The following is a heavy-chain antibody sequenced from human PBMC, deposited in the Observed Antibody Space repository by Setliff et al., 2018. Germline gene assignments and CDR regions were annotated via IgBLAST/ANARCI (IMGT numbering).Heavy chain of an antibody. CDR2: INPNSGGT. CDR3: ARWGDSSGQNNWFDP. V-gene: IGHV1-2*04. Sequence: ASVKVSCKASGGTFSSYGISWVRQAPGQGLEWMGWINPNSGGTNCAQKFQGWVTMTRDTSISTAYMELSRLRSDDTAVYYCARWGDSSGQNNWFDPWGQGTLVTVSS. J-gene: IGHJ5*02. CDR1: GGTFSSYG. D-gene: IGHD6-19*01.